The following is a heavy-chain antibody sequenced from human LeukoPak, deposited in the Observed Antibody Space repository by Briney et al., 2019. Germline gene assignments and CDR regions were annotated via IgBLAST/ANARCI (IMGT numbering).Heavy chain of an antibody. J-gene: IGHJ4*02. Sequence: ASVKVSCKASGYTFTYYYIHWVRHAPGQGLEWMGWINPNSGGTNYARNFQGRVTMTRDTSITTAYMELSSLRSDDTAVYYCARLLGAPHWGQGALVTVSS. CDR2: INPNSGGT. CDR1: GYTFTYYY. CDR3: ARLLGAPH. V-gene: IGHV1-2*02. D-gene: IGHD1-26*01.